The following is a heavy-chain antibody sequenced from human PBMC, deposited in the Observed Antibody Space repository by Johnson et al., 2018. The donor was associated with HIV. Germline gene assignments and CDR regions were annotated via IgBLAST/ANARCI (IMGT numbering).Heavy chain of an antibody. J-gene: IGHJ3*02. CDR3: ASSFDYGDAFDI. V-gene: IGHV3-74*02. CDR1: GFTFSSYW. Sequence: VQLVESGGGLVQPGGSLRLSCAASGFTFSSYWMHWVRQAPGKGLVWVSRINSDGSSTSYADSVKGRFTISRDNSKNTLYLQMNSLRAEDTAVYYCASSFDYGDAFDIWGQGTMVTVSS. D-gene: IGHD4-17*01. CDR2: INSDGSST.